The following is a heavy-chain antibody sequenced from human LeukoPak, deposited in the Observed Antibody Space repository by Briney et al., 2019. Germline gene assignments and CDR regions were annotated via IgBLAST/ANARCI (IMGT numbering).Heavy chain of an antibody. D-gene: IGHD2-2*01. V-gene: IGHV3-74*01. CDR1: GFTFSSYW. CDR2: IASDGSST. J-gene: IGHJ4*02. CDR3: VSFYETN. Sequence: GGSLRLSCAASGFTFSSYWMNWVRQAPGKGLVWVSRIASDGSSTTYADSVKGRFSISRDNAKNTVYLQMNNLRTEDTAVYYCVSFYETNWGRGILVTVSS.